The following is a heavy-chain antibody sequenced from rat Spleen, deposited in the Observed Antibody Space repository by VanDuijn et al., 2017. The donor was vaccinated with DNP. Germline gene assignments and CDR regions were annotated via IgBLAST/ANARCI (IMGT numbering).Heavy chain of an antibody. CDR3: ASPYNNYVWFAY. J-gene: IGHJ3*01. V-gene: IGHV1-43*01. CDR2: INTGSGST. Sequence: QVQLQQSGAEVAKPGSSVKISCKASGYTFTNYYIGWIKETTGQGLDYIGYINTGSGSTNYNEKFKGKATLTVDKSSSTAFMQLSSLTPDDSAVYYCASPYNNYVWFAYWGQGTLVTVSS. D-gene: IGHD1-10*01. CDR1: GYTFTNYY.